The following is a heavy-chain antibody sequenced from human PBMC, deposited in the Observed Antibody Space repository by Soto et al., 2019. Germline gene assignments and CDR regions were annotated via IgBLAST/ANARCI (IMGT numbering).Heavy chain of an antibody. V-gene: IGHV1-18*01. Sequence: ASVKVSCKASGYTFTSYGISWVRQAPGQGLEWMGWISAYNGNTNYAQKLQGRVTMTTDTSTSTAYMELRSLRSVDTAVYYCALIDCGGDCHTLDIWGQGTMVTVSS. CDR3: ALIDCGGDCHTLDI. J-gene: IGHJ3*02. CDR2: ISAYNGNT. CDR1: GYTFTSYG. D-gene: IGHD2-21*01.